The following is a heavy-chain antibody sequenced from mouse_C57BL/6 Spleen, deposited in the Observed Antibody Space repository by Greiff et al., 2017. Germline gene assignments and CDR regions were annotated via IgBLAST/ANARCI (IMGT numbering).Heavy chain of an antibody. V-gene: IGHV5-17*01. CDR2: ISSGSSTI. Sequence: DVQLVESGGGLVKPGGSLKLSCAASGFTFSDYGMHWVRQAPEKGLEWVAYISSGSSTIYYADTVKGRFTISRDNAKNTLFLQMTSLRSEDTAMYYCARGDYDGYYFDYWGQGTTLTVSS. CDR3: ARGDYDGYYFDY. CDR1: GFTFSDYG. D-gene: IGHD2-4*01. J-gene: IGHJ2*01.